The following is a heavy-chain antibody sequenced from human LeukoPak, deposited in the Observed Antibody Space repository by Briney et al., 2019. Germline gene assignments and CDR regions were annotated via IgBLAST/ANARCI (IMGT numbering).Heavy chain of an antibody. D-gene: IGHD2-15*01. Sequence: ASVKVSCKASGYTFTGYYMHWVRQAPGQGLEWMGWINPNSGGTNYAQRFQGRVTMTRDTSISTGYMELSRLRSDDTAVYYCARDLRNIVVVVAASRYNGMDVWGQGTTVTVSS. V-gene: IGHV1-2*02. CDR2: INPNSGGT. J-gene: IGHJ6*02. CDR1: GYTFTGYY. CDR3: ARDLRNIVVVVAASRYNGMDV.